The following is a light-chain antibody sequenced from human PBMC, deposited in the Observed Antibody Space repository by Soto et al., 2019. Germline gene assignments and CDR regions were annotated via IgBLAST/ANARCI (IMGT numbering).Light chain of an antibody. Sequence: EIVMTQSPVTLSVSPGERATLSCRASQSVNGNLAWYQQKPGQDPRLLIYGASTRVTGIPDRFSGSGSGTDFTLTISSLQSEDFAVYYCQQYDIWWTFGQGAKVEIK. V-gene: IGKV3-15*01. CDR2: GAS. CDR3: QQYDIWWT. CDR1: QSVNGN. J-gene: IGKJ1*01.